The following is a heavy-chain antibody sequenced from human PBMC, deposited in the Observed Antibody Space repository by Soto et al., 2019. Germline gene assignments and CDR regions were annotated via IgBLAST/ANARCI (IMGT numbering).Heavy chain of an antibody. CDR2: ISAYNGNT. J-gene: IGHJ4*02. Sequence: QVQLVQSGAEVKKPGASVKVSCKASGYTFTSYGISWVRQSPGQGLEWMGWISAYNGNTNYAQKLQGRVTMTTDTSTSTAYVELRSLRSDDTAVYYCARDRRPYSSGWTSYWGQGTLVTVSS. CDR3: ARDRRPYSSGWTSY. CDR1: GYTFTSYG. V-gene: IGHV1-18*01. D-gene: IGHD6-19*01.